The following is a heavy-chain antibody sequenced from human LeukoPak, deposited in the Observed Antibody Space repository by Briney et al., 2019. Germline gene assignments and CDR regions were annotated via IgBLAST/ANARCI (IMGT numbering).Heavy chain of an antibody. CDR3: ARDLSGELLYNWFDP. V-gene: IGHV3-48*03. Sequence: GGSLRLSCAASGFTLSSYEMNWVRQAPGKGLEWVSYISSSGSTIYYADSVKGRFTVSRDNAKNSLYLQMNSLRAEDTAVYYCARDLSGELLYNWFDPWGQGTLVTVSS. CDR2: ISSSGSTI. CDR1: GFTLSSYE. J-gene: IGHJ5*02. D-gene: IGHD3-10*01.